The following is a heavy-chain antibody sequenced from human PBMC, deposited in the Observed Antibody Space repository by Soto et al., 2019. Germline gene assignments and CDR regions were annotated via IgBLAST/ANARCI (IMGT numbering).Heavy chain of an antibody. J-gene: IGHJ4*02. CDR3: ARLDNTGWYKLDQ. Sequence: GGSLRLSCAASGFNVSSIYMNWVRQAPGKGLEWLSIIYSGGHTYYAESVKGRFIISRDNSKNTAFLQMNSLRVDDTALYYCARLDNTGWYKLDQWGQGTLVTVSS. V-gene: IGHV3-53*01. D-gene: IGHD6-19*01. CDR1: GFNVSSIY. CDR2: IYSGGHT.